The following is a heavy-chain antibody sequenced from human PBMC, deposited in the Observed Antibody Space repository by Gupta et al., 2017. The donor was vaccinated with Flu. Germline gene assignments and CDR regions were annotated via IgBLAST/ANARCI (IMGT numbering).Heavy chain of an antibody. V-gene: IGHV3-48*01. CDR3: ARRNGDYRIDY. Sequence: EVQLVEYGGGLVQPGGSLRLSCAASGFTFSSYSMNWVRQAPGKGLEWVSYISRSSSTIYYADSVKGRFTISRDNAKNSLYLQMNSLRAEDTAVYYCARRNGDYRIDYWGQGTLVTVSS. CDR1: GFTFSSYS. J-gene: IGHJ4*02. CDR2: ISRSSSTI. D-gene: IGHD4-17*01.